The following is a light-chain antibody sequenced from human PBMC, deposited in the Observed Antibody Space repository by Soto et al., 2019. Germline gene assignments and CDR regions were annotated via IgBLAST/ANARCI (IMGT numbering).Light chain of an antibody. CDR1: SGDVGGYNF. CDR3: CSYGGSDTWV. Sequence: QSALTQPRSVSGSPGQSVTISCTGASGDVGGYNFVSWYQQHPGKAPTLMIFDVSQRPSWVPDRFSGSKSGNTASLTISGLQAEDEADYYCCSYGGSDTWVFGGGTKLTVL. J-gene: IGLJ3*02. V-gene: IGLV2-11*01. CDR2: DVS.